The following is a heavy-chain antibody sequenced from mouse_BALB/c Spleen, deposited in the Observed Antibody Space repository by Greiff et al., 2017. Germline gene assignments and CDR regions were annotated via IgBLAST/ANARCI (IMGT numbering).Heavy chain of an antibody. D-gene: IGHD1-2*01. CDR1: GFTFSSYA. V-gene: IGHV5-9-4*01. J-gene: IGHJ4*01. Sequence: EVKLVESGGGLVKPGGSLKLSCAASGFTFSSYAMSWVRQSPEKRLEWVAEISSGGSYTYYPDTVTGRFTISRDNAKNTLYLEMSSLRSEDTAMYYCARGTTANAMDYWGQGTSVTVSS. CDR3: ARGTTANAMDY. CDR2: ISSGGSYT.